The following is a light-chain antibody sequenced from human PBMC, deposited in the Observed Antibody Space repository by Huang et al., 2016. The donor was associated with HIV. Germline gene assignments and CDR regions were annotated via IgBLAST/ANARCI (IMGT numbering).Light chain of an antibody. V-gene: IGKV3-11*01. CDR3: QQRANWPLT. CDR2: DTS. Sequence: EIVLTQSPATLSLSPWERATLSCRASQSVRSSLAWYQQKPGQTPRLLMYDTSIRATGIPGRISGSGSGTDFTLTISSLEPEDSAIYYCQQRANWPLTFGGGTKVEIK. J-gene: IGKJ4*01. CDR1: QSVRSS.